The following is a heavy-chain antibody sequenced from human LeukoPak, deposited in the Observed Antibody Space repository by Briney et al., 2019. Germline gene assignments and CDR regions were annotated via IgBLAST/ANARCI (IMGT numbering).Heavy chain of an antibody. CDR2: INHSGST. D-gene: IGHD3-10*01. J-gene: IGHJ4*02. V-gene: IGHV4-34*01. Sequence: PSETLSLTCAVFGGSFSGYYWSWIRQPPGKGLEWIGEINHSGSTNYNPSLKSRVTISGDMSKNQFSLKLSSVTAADTAVYYCARGRVYYAPFDYWGQGTLVIVSS. CDR1: GGSFSGYY. CDR3: ARGRVYYAPFDY.